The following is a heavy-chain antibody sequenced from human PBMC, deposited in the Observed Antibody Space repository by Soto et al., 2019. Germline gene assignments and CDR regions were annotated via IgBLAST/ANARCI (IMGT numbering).Heavy chain of an antibody. D-gene: IGHD2-2*01. V-gene: IGHV1-69*08. CDR1: GGTFSSYT. J-gene: IGHJ6*03. Sequence: QVQLVQSGAEVKKPGSSVKVSCKASGGTFSSYTISWVRQAPGQGLEWMGRIIPILGIANYAQKFQGRVTITADKSTSTAYMELSSLRSEDTAMYYCAREVRDIVVVPAAMPLVSYYMDVWGKGTTVTVSS. CDR3: AREVRDIVVVPAAMPLVSYYMDV. CDR2: IIPILGIA.